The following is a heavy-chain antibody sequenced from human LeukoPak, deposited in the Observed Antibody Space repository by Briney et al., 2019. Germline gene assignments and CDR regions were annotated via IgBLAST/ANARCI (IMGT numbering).Heavy chain of an antibody. D-gene: IGHD3-10*01. J-gene: IGHJ4*02. Sequence: GPSVKVSCKASGYTFTGYYMHWVRQAPGQGLEWMGWINPNSGGTNYAQKFQGRITMTRDTSISTAYMELSRLRSDDTAVYYCARTNEMVRGVIIRPLDYWGQGTLVTVSS. CDR2: INPNSGGT. V-gene: IGHV1-2*02. CDR1: GYTFTGYY. CDR3: ARTNEMVRGVIIRPLDY.